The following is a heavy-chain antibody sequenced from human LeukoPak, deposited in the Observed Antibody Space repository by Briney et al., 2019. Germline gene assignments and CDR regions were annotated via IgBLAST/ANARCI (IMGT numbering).Heavy chain of an antibody. Sequence: QPGGSLRLSCAASGFTFSDYSMNWVRQAPGKGLEWISYVGISSGNTKYADSVKGRFTISGDKAKNSLYLQMNSLRVEDTAVYYCARDTKYAFDNWGQGTLVTVSS. J-gene: IGHJ4*02. CDR1: GFTFSDYS. CDR3: ARDTKYAFDN. V-gene: IGHV3-48*01. D-gene: IGHD2-2*01. CDR2: VGISSGNT.